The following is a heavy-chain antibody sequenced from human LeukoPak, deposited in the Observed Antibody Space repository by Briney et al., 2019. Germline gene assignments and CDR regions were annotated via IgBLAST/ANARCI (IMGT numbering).Heavy chain of an antibody. CDR3: ARHFLGELPDMDV. CDR2: IDPSDSYT. D-gene: IGHD1-26*01. Sequence: GESLKISCKGSGYSFTSYWISWVRQMPGKGLEWMGRIDPSDSYTKYSPSFQGHVTTSGDESISTAYLQWSSLKASDTAMYYCARHFLGELPDMDVWGQGTTVTVSS. CDR1: GYSFTSYW. J-gene: IGHJ6*02. V-gene: IGHV5-10-1*01.